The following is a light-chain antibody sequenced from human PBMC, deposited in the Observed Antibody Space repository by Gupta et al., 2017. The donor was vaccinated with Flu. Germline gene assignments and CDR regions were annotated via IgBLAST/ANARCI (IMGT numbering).Light chain of an antibody. CDR1: RSDVGDYDY. V-gene: IGLV2-14*01. J-gene: IGLJ3*02. CDR3: CSYTSTRTVV. Sequence: RSDVGDYDYVSWYQQDPGKAPKLLIYEVTNRPSGVSNRFSGSKSGNTASLTISGLQAEDESDYYCCSYTSTRTVVFGGGTKLTVL. CDR2: EVT.